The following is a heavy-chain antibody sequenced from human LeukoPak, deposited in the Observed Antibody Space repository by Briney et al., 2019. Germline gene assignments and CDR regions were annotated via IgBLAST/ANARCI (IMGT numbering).Heavy chain of an antibody. V-gene: IGHV1-69*13. D-gene: IGHD4-23*01. CDR2: ITPIFGTA. Sequence: SVKVSCKASGYTFTSYGISWVRQAPGQGLEWMGGITPIFGTANYAQKFQGRVTITAVESMSTAYMELSSLRSEDTAVYYCARGWLAETTVVTPYNYWGQGTLVTVSS. J-gene: IGHJ4*02. CDR3: ARGWLAETTVVTPYNY. CDR1: GYTFTSYG.